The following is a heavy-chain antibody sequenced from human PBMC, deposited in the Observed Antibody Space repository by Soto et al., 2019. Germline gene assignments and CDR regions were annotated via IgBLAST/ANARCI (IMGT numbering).Heavy chain of an antibody. J-gene: IGHJ6*02. V-gene: IGHV4-34*01. D-gene: IGHD3-10*01. CDR3: ARSRRVWTNSGSYYGYYYYGIDV. Sequence: PSETLSLTCAVYGASLSDNYCNWLRQPPGKGPQWIGEINHSGSTNYNPSIKSRVNISIDTSKNQFSLKPSSVTAADTAVYYCARSRRVWTNSGSYYGYYYYGIDVWGQGTTVAVS. CDR2: INHSGST. CDR1: GASLSDNY.